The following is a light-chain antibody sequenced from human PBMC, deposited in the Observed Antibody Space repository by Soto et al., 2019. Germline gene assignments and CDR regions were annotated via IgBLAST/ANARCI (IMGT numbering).Light chain of an antibody. V-gene: IGKV1-33*01. J-gene: IGKJ5*01. CDR1: QDISNY. Sequence: DIQMTQSPSSLSASVGDTVTITCQASQDISNYLNWYQQKTGKAPKILIYDASNLETGVPSRLSGSGSGTDFTFTISSLQPEDIATYYCQKSYSTPITFGQGTRLEIK. CDR2: DAS. CDR3: QKSYSTPIT.